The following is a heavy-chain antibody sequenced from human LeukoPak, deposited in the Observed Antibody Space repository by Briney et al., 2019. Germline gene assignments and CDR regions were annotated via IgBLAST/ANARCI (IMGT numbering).Heavy chain of an antibody. CDR1: GFTFTSYA. CDR2: IRGRVGRT. Sequence: GGSLRLSCAASGFTFTSYAMNWVRQAPGKGLEWVSAIRGRVGRTYFAYSVQGRFTISGDNSKNNVYLQMNSMRAEDTAVYYCARLYSSSSWKAFDIWGQGTMVTVSS. V-gene: IGHV3-23*01. CDR3: ARLYSSSSWKAFDI. J-gene: IGHJ3*02. D-gene: IGHD6-6*01.